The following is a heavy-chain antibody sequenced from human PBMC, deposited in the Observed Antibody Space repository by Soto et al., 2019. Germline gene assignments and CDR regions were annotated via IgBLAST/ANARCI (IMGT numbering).Heavy chain of an antibody. Sequence: EVQLVESGGGLVQPGGSLRLSCAASGVTVSNNYMSWVRQAPGKGLEWVSVIYSGGRTYYADSVKGRFIIPRDSSKNTLYLQMNSLRAEDKAVYYCARDTYDDYRGQGTLVTVSS. V-gene: IGHV3-66*01. CDR3: ARDTYDDY. CDR2: IYSGGRT. J-gene: IGHJ4*02. D-gene: IGHD3-3*01. CDR1: GVTVSNNY.